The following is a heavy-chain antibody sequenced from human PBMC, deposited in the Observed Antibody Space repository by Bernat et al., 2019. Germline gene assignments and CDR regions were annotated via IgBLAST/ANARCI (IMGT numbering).Heavy chain of an antibody. CDR1: GYTFTSYY. CDR2: INPSGGST. V-gene: IGHV1-46*01. CDR3: ARVGSSGYYFSDCGMDV. J-gene: IGHJ6*02. D-gene: IGHD3-22*01. Sequence: QVQLVQSGAEVKKPGASVKVSCTASGYTFTSYYMHWVRQAPGQGLEWMGIINPSGGSTSYAQKFQGRVTMTRDTSTSTVYMELSSLRSEDTAVYYCARVGSSGYYFSDCGMDVWGQGTTVTVSS.